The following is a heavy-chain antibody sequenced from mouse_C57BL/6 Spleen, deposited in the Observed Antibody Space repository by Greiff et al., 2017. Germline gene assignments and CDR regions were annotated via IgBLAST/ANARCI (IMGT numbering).Heavy chain of an antibody. V-gene: IGHV14-4*01. CDR3: TTGYYGSRAGYFDY. D-gene: IGHD1-1*01. Sequence: EVQLQQSGAELVRPGASVKLSCTASGFNIKDDYMHWVKQRPEQGLEWIGWIDPENGDTEYASKFQGKATITADTSSNTAYLQLSSLTSEDTAVYYCTTGYYGSRAGYFDYWGQGTTLTVSS. CDR1: GFNIKDDY. CDR2: IDPENGDT. J-gene: IGHJ2*01.